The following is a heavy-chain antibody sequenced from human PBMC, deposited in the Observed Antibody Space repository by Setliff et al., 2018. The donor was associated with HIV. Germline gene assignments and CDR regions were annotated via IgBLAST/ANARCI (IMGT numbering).Heavy chain of an antibody. Sequence: SETLSLTCAVSGYSISSGYYWGWIRQPPGKGLEWIGSIHHSGSTYNNPSLKSRVTISVDTSKNQFSLKLTSVTAADTAVYYCARSPRGDYCGSTSCSYDYWGQGTLVTVSS. V-gene: IGHV4-38-2*01. CDR3: ARSPRGDYCGSTSCSYDY. D-gene: IGHD2-2*01. CDR2: IHHSGST. CDR1: GYSISSGYY. J-gene: IGHJ4*02.